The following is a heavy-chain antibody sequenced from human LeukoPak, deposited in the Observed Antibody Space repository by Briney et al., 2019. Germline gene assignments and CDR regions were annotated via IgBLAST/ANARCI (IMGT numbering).Heavy chain of an antibody. Sequence: GALRLSCAASGFTFSSYAMSWVRQAPGKGLEWVSAISGSGGSTYYADSVKGRFTISRDNSKNSLYLQMNSLRAEDTAVYYCARWPYSSSYYFDYWGQGTLVTVSS. D-gene: IGHD6-6*01. V-gene: IGHV3-23*01. CDR1: GFTFSSYA. J-gene: IGHJ4*02. CDR3: ARWPYSSSYYFDY. CDR2: ISGSGGST.